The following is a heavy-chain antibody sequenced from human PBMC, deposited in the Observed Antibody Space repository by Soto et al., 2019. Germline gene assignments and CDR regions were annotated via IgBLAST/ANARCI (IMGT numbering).Heavy chain of an antibody. CDR1: GXTVTSYG. V-gene: IGHV3-30*03. D-gene: IGHD4-4*01. CDR2: ILHDGSAE. J-gene: IGHJ6*02. Sequence: LRLSCAAAGXTVTSYGMHWVRQAPGKGLEWMALILHDGSAEYYADSVKGRFTISRDNSKNTLYLQMNSLRAEDTAVYYCARSRDGYSFYFYYGMDGWGQGTTVTVSS. CDR3: ARSRDGYSFYFYYGMDG.